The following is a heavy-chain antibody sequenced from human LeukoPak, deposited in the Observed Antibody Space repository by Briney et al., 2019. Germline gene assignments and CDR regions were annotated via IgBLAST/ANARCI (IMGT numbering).Heavy chain of an antibody. D-gene: IGHD6-19*01. Sequence: GSVKVSCKASGYTFTGYYMHWVRQAPGQGLEWTGWIYPKSGDTKYAQKFQDRVSMTRDTSITTAYLELNSLKSDDTAIYYCARGPGSDWNFEFWGRGTLITVSS. J-gene: IGHJ2*01. V-gene: IGHV1-2*02. CDR3: ARGPGSDWNFEF. CDR1: GYTFTGYY. CDR2: IYPKSGDT.